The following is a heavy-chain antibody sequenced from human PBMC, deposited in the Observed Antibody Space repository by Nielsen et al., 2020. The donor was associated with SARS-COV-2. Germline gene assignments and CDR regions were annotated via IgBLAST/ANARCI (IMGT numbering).Heavy chain of an antibody. CDR2: IYSGGST. V-gene: IGHV3-66*01. CDR3: ARDVRENV. J-gene: IGHJ6*02. D-gene: IGHD1-26*01. CDR1: GFTFSNFD. Sequence: GGSLRLSCAASGFTFSNFDMHWVRQAPGKGLEWVSVIYSGGSTYYADSVKGSFTISRDNSKNTLYLQMNSLRAEDTAVYYCARDVRENVWGQGTTVTVSS.